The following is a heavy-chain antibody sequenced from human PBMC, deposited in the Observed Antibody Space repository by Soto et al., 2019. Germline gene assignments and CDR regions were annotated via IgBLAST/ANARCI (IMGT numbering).Heavy chain of an antibody. CDR2: IDPSDSYT. J-gene: IGHJ5*02. Sequence: GESLKISCKGSGYSFTSYWISWVRQMPGKGLEWMGRIDPSDSYTNYSPSFQGHVTISADKSISTAYLQWSSLKASDTAMYYCATTGYDSSGYYQADWFDPWGQGTLVT. CDR3: ATTGYDSSGYYQADWFDP. D-gene: IGHD3-22*01. CDR1: GYSFTSYW. V-gene: IGHV5-10-1*01.